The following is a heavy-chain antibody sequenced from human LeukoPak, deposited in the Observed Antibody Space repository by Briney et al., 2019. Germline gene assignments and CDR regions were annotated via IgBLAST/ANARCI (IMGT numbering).Heavy chain of an antibody. J-gene: IGHJ5*02. V-gene: IGHV3-21*01. D-gene: IGHD3-22*01. CDR1: GFTFSSYS. CDR2: IISSSTYI. CDR3: ARSPTSPLYYYDSSGYYYDPYNWFDP. Sequence: GGSLRLSCAASGFTFSSYSMNWVRQAPGKGLEWVSSIISSSTYIYYADSVKGRFTISRDNAKNSLFLQMNSLRAEDTAVYYCARSPTSPLYYYDSSGYYYDPYNWFDPWGQGTLVTVSS.